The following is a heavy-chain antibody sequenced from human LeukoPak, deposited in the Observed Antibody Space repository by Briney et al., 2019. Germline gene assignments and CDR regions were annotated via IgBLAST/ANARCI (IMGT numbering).Heavy chain of an antibody. V-gene: IGHV4-59*08. CDR3: ARQSPNSSGWYDFDY. CDR1: GGSISSYY. J-gene: IGHJ4*02. D-gene: IGHD6-19*01. Sequence: SETLSPTCSVSGGSISSYYWNWIRQPPGKGLEWIGYINYSGTTNYNPSLKSRVTISIDTSKNQFSLKLSSVTAADTAVYYCARQSPNSSGWYDFDYWGQGTLVTVSS. CDR2: INYSGTT.